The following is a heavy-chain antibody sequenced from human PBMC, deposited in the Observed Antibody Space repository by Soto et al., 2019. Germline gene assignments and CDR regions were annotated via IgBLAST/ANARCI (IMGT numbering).Heavy chain of an antibody. CDR1: GYSISSGYY. CDR3: ARDRYAGFDP. D-gene: IGHD2-8*01. V-gene: IGHV4-38-2*02. J-gene: IGHJ5*02. CDR2: IYHGGST. Sequence: SETLSLTCAVSGYSISSGYYWGWIRQPPGKGLEWIGSIYHGGSTYYNPSLKSRVTISVDTSKNQFSLKLSSVTAADTAVYYCARDRYAGFDPWGQGTLVTVS.